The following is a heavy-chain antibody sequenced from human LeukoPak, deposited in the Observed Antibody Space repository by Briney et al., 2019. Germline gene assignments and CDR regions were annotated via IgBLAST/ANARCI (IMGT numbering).Heavy chain of an antibody. CDR2: IKHSGST. V-gene: IGHV4-34*01. D-gene: IGHD3-10*01. CDR3: ARTIATYYDGSGSDRPRSPNNWFDP. Sequence: SETLSLTCAVHGGSFSGYYWSWIRQPPGKGLEWVGEIKHSGSTSCNPCLKSRVTISVATSKNQCSLKLSSVTAADTAVYYCARTIATYYDGSGSDRPRSPNNWFDPWGQGTLVTVSS. J-gene: IGHJ5*02. CDR1: GGSFSGYY.